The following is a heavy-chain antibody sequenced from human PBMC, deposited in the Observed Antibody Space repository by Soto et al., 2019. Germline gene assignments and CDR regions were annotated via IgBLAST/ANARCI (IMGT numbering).Heavy chain of an antibody. Sequence: SETLSLTCTVSVGCMRYEYYHWTWIRQPPGKGLEWIGYIYYSGSTNYNPSLKSRVTISVDTSKNQFSLKLSSVTAADTAVYYCARHVGSSGWYGGVANWGQGTLVTVSS. CDR2: IYYSGST. V-gene: IGHV4-59*08. CDR1: VGCMRYEYYH. CDR3: ARHVGSSGWYGGVAN. D-gene: IGHD6-19*01. J-gene: IGHJ4*02.